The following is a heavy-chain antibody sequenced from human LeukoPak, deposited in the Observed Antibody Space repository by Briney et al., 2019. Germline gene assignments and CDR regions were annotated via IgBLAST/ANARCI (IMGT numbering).Heavy chain of an antibody. CDR1: GFTFSSYA. Sequence: PGGSLRLSCAASGFTFSSYAMSWVRQAPGKGLEWVSAISGSGGSTYYADSVKGRFTISRDNSKNTLCLQMNSLRAEDTAVYYCAKSAGHSSSWRLDYWGQGTLVTVSS. CDR3: AKSAGHSSSWRLDY. CDR2: ISGSGGST. J-gene: IGHJ4*02. D-gene: IGHD6-13*01. V-gene: IGHV3-23*01.